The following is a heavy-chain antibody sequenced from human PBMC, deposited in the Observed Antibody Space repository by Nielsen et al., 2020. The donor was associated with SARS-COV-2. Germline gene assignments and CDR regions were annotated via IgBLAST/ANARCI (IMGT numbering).Heavy chain of an antibody. D-gene: IGHD2-15*01. J-gene: IGHJ5*02. CDR1: GYTFRNYD. CDR2: ISSTGDTV. Sequence: GGSLRLSCAGSGYTFRNYDMSWVRQAPGKGLEWLSYISSTGDTVHYADSVKGRFTVSRDNAENSLYLQMTSLRAEDTAVYYCAREGYCSGGNCGWFDPWGQGTQVTVSS. CDR3: AREGYCSGGNCGWFDP. V-gene: IGHV3-48*03.